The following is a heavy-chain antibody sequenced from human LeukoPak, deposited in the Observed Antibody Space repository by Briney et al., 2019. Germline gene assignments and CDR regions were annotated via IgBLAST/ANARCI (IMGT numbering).Heavy chain of an antibody. CDR3: ARDEPGSSSVFDY. Sequence: ASVKVSCKASGYTFTGYYMHWVRQAPGQGLEWMGWINPNNGDTNYAQKFQGRVTMTRDTSTSTAYMELSRLRSDDTAVYYCARDEPGSSSVFDYWGQGTLVTVSS. D-gene: IGHD6-6*01. J-gene: IGHJ4*02. CDR1: GYTFTGYY. CDR2: INPNNGDT. V-gene: IGHV1-2*02.